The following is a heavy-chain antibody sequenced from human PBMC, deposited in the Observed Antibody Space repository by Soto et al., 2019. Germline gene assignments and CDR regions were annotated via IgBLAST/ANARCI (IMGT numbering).Heavy chain of an antibody. CDR1: GYNFTGYY. Sequence: QVQLVQSGTEVQRPGDSVKVSCKASGYNFTGYYVHWVRQAPGQGLEWMGWINPNSGDTYLAQRFQGRVTMNRDTSIGTAYMELRGLTSDDTAEYYCAKGGAIVSAGTRVYLYNAMDVWGQGTTVTVSS. J-gene: IGHJ6*02. CDR2: INPNSGDT. V-gene: IGHV1-2*02. CDR3: AKGGAIVSAGTRVYLYNAMDV. D-gene: IGHD1-26*01.